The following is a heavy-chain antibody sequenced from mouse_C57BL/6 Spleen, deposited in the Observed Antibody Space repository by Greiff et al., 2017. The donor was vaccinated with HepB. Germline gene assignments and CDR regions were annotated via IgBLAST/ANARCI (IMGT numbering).Heavy chain of an antibody. D-gene: IGHD1-1*01. J-gene: IGHJ1*03. V-gene: IGHV1-58*01. CDR2: IYIGNGYT. Sequence: EVKLQESGAELVRPGSSVKMSCKTSGYTFTSYGINWVKQRPGQGLEWIGYIYIGNGYTEYNEKFKGKATLTSDTSSSTAYMQLSSLTSEDSAIYFCAREVFITTVVATPDWYFDVWGTGTTVTVSS. CDR1: GYTFTSYG. CDR3: AREVFITTVVATPDWYFDV.